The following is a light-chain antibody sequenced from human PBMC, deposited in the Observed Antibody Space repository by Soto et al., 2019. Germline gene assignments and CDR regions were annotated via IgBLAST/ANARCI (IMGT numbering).Light chain of an antibody. J-gene: IGKJ1*01. CDR1: ESVSSN. CDR3: QHYNNWPPL. V-gene: IGKV3-15*01. Sequence: EILMTQSPATLSVSPGERAALSCRASESVSSNLAWYQQKPGQAPRLLIYGASTRATGIPARFSGSGSGTEFTLTISSLQSKDFAVYYCQHYNNWPPLFGQGTKVEIK. CDR2: GAS.